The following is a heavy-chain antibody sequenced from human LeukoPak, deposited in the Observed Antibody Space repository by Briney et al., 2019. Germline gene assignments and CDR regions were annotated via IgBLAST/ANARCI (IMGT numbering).Heavy chain of an antibody. V-gene: IGHV1-3*01. CDR2: INAGNGNT. J-gene: IGHJ3*02. Sequence: ASVKVSCKASGYTFTSYAMHWVRQAPGQRLEWMGWINAGNGNTKYSQKSQGRVTITRDTSASTAYMELSSLRSEDTAVYYCARASYYYDSSGYPYAFDIWGQGTMVTVSS. D-gene: IGHD3-22*01. CDR3: ARASYYYDSSGYPYAFDI. CDR1: GYTFTSYA.